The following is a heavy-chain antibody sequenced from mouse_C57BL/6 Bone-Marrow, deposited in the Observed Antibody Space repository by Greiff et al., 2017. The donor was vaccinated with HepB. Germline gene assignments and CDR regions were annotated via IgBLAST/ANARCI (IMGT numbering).Heavy chain of an antibody. CDR1: GYAFSSSW. D-gene: IGHD1-1*01. CDR2: IYPGDGDT. V-gene: IGHV1-82*01. Sequence: QVQLKQSGPELVKPGASVKISCKASGYAFSSSWMNWVKQRPGKGLEWIGRIYPGDGDTNYNGKFKGKAKLTADKSSSTAYMQLSSLTSEDSAVYFCARAGLLRAPYYFDYWGQGTTLTVSS. J-gene: IGHJ2*01. CDR3: ARAGLLRAPYYFDY.